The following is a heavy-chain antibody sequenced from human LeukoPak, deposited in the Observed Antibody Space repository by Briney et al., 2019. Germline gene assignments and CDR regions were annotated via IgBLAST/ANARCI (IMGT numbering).Heavy chain of an antibody. J-gene: IGHJ4*02. V-gene: IGHV3-53*01. CDR3: ARVYYYGSGSYLNY. D-gene: IGHD3-10*01. CDR2: IYNDGST. CDR1: GFTVSNNY. Sequence: PGGSLRLSCAASGFTVSNNYMTWVRQAPGKGLEWVSVIYNDGSTYYPDSLKGRFTISRDNSKNILYLQMNSLRAEDTAVYYCARVYYYGSGSYLNYWGQGTLVTVSS.